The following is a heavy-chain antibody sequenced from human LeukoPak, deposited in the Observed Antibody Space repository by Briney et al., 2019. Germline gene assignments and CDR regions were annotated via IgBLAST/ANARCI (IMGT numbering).Heavy chain of an antibody. D-gene: IGHD1-1*01. V-gene: IGHV3-30*04. CDR1: GFTFSSYA. J-gene: IGHJ4*02. CDR2: ISYDGSNK. Sequence: PGGSLRLSCAASGFTFSSYAMHWVRQAPGKGLEWVAVISYDGSNKYYADSVKGRFTISRDNSKNTLYLQMNSLRAEDTAVYYCAKVDPMEAHRPFDYWGQGTLVTVSS. CDR3: AKVDPMEAHRPFDY.